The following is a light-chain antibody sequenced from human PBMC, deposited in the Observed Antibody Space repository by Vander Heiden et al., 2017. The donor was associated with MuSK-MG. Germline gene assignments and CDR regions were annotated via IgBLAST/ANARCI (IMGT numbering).Light chain of an antibody. Sequence: DIEMTQSPSSLSASVGDRVTITCRASRSISTYLNWYKQEQGKAPKLLIYGASTLQSGVPSRFSGSGSGTEFTLTITTLQPEDFATYFCQQSYSSSSLTFGGGTKVDI. J-gene: IGKJ4*01. CDR1: RSISTY. CDR2: GAS. CDR3: QQSYSSSSLT. V-gene: IGKV1-39*01.